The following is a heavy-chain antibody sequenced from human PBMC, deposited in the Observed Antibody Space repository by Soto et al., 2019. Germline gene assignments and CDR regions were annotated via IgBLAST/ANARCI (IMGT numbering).Heavy chain of an antibody. V-gene: IGHV3-30-3*01. J-gene: IGHJ4*02. Sequence: GGSLRLSCAASGFTFSSYAMHWVRQAPGKGREWVAVISYDGSNKYYADSVKGRFTISRDNSKNTLYLQMNSLRAEDTAVYYCARDLAQSSGSDYWGQGTLVTVSS. D-gene: IGHD3-22*01. CDR2: ISYDGSNK. CDR1: GFTFSSYA. CDR3: ARDLAQSSGSDY.